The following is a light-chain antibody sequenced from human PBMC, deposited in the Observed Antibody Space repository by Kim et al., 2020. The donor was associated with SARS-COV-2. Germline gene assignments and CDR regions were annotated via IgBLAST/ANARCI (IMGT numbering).Light chain of an antibody. CDR1: QSISNF. V-gene: IGKV1-5*03. Sequence: DIQMTQSPSTLAASVGHRVTISCRASQSISNFLAWYQQKPGKAPKLLIYEASRLENWAPTRFSGSGSGTEFTLTINSLHPDYFATYYCQQYKTSSPTFGQGTKVDIK. J-gene: IGKJ1*01. CDR2: EAS. CDR3: QQYKTSSPT.